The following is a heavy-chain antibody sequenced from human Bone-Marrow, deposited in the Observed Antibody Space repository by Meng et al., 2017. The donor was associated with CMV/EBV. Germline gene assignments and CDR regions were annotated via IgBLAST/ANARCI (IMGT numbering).Heavy chain of an antibody. CDR3: ARDRRMLRGGDCYDY. V-gene: IGHV1-2*02. Sequence: ASVKVSCKASGYSFTGYYMHWVRQAPGQGLEWMGWINPTSGGTNHAQKFQGRVTMTRDTSISTAYMELSRLRSDDTAVYYCARDRRMLRGGDCYDYWGQGTLVTVSS. CDR2: INPTSGGT. CDR1: GYSFTGYY. D-gene: IGHD2-21*01. J-gene: IGHJ4*02.